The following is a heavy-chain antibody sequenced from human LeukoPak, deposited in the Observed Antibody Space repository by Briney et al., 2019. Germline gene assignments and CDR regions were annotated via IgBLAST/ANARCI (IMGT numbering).Heavy chain of an antibody. J-gene: IGHJ5*02. V-gene: IGHV1-46*01. CDR1: GYTFTSYY. CDR3: ARDVLDYYDRSGYVT. Sequence: GASVKVSCKASGYTFTSYYMHWVRQAPGQGLEWMGIINPSGGSTSYAQKFQGRVTMTRDMSTSTVYMELSSLRSEDTAVYYCARDVLDYYDRSGYVTWGQGTLVTVSS. CDR2: INPSGGST. D-gene: IGHD3-22*01.